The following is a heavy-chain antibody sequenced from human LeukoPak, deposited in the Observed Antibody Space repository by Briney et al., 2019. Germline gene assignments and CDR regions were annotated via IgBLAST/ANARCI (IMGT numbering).Heavy chain of an antibody. V-gene: IGHV3-66*01. J-gene: IGHJ4*02. CDR1: GITVSTNY. D-gene: IGHD3-10*01. Sequence: GGSLRLSCAVSGITVSTNYMSWVRQTPGKGLEWVSVIYSSGNTYYADSVKGRFTISRDNSKNTLYLQITSLRAGDTAVYYCASMVRGTASGYWGQGTLVTVSS. CDR2: IYSSGNT. CDR3: ASMVRGTASGY.